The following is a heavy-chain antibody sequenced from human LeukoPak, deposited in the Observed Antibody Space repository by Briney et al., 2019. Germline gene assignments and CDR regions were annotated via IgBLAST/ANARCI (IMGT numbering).Heavy chain of an antibody. CDR3: VRGSRVYCGGDCYYY. CDR2: INPSGST. D-gene: IGHD2-21*02. J-gene: IGHJ4*02. Sequence: KPSETLSLTCTVFGGSFSGYYWSWIRQPPDKGLEWIGEINPSGSTNYNPSLKTRVTISTDTSKNHFSLNLNSVTAADTGVYYCVRGSRVYCGGDCYYYWGRGTLVTVSS. V-gene: IGHV4-34*01. CDR1: GGSFSGYY.